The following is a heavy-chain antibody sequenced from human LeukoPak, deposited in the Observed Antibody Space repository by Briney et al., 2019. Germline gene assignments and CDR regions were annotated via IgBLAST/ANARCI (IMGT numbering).Heavy chain of an antibody. CDR1: GDSISSYY. J-gene: IGHJ5*02. CDR3: ARKALPGNWFDP. V-gene: IGHV4-4*07. CDR2: IYASGST. Sequence: PSETLSLICTVSGDSISSYYWSWIRQPAGKGLEWIGRIYASGSTNYNPSLRSRVTMSLDTSKNQFSLNLSSVTAADTAVYYCARKALPGNWFDPWGQGTLVTVSS.